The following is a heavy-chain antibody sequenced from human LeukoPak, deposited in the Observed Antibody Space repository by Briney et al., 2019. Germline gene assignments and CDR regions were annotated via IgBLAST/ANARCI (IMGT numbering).Heavy chain of an antibody. D-gene: IGHD2-15*01. CDR1: GFTVSSNY. Sequence: GGSLRLSCAASGFTVSSNYMSWVRQAPGKGLEWVSVIYSGGSTYYADSVQGRFTISRENSKNTLYLQMNSLRAEDTAVYHCAKGSASARPYYFDSWGQGTLITVSS. V-gene: IGHV3-53*01. CDR2: IYSGGST. CDR3: AKGSASARPYYFDS. J-gene: IGHJ4*02.